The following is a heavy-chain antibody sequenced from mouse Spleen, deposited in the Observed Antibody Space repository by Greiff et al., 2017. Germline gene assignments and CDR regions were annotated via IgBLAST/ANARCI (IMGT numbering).Heavy chain of an antibody. CDR1: GYTFTSYW. J-gene: IGHJ2*01. D-gene: IGHD3-3*01. CDR2: IYPGSGST. Sequence: VQLQQPGAELVKPGASVKMSCKASGYTFTSYWITWVKQRPGQGLEWIGDIYPGSGSTNYNEKFKSKATLTVDTSSSTAYMQLSSLTSEDSAVYYCASPGGDVDYFDYWGQGTTLTVSS. CDR3: ASPGGDVDYFDY. V-gene: IGHV1-55*01.